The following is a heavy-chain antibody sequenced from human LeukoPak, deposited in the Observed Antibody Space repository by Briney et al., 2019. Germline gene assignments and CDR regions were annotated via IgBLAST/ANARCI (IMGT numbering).Heavy chain of an antibody. V-gene: IGHV3-30*02. CDR2: IRYDGNNE. CDR1: GITFNSYG. J-gene: IGHJ4*02. D-gene: IGHD2-21*01. Sequence: GGSLRLSCAASGITFNSYGMHWVRQAPDKGLEWVAFIRYDGNNEYYVDSVKGRFTISRDNSKNTLYLQMNSLRGEDTAVYYCCGDFDYWGQGTLVTVSS. CDR3: CGDFDY.